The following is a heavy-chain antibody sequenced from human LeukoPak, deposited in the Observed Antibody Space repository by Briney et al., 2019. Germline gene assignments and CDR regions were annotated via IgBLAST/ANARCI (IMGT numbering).Heavy chain of an antibody. V-gene: IGHV3-7*01. CDR1: GFAFSGHW. D-gene: IGHD6-6*01. Sequence: PGGTLRLSCTASGFAFSGHWMIWVRQAPGKGLEWVVNINHDESKKYYVDSAEGRFTVSRHNAKNSLYLQMNSQRAEDTGVYYCAISTYRSSPSWGQGTLVTVPS. J-gene: IGHJ5*02. CDR2: INHDESKK. CDR3: AISTYRSSPS.